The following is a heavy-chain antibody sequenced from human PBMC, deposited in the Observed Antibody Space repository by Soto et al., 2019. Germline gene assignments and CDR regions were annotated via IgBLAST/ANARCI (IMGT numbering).Heavy chain of an antibody. CDR3: GRVPLDGNYANGVDV. CDR2: VYYSGGA. CDR1: GGSISGYY. V-gene: IGHV4-59*01. Sequence: SETLSLTCTVSGGSISGYYWSWIRQPPGKGLEWIGNVYYSGGAKYNPSVKRRVSISVDTSKNQFSLNLSSVTAEDTAVYYCGRVPLDGNYANGVDVWGQGTTVTVSS. D-gene: IGHD4-17*01. J-gene: IGHJ6*02.